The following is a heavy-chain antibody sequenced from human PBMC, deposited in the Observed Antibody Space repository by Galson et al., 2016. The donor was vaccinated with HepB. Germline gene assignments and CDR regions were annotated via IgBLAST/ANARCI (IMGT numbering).Heavy chain of an antibody. J-gene: IGHJ4*02. CDR3: ARSSPVGATHAGLDY. Sequence: SLRLSCAASGFAFSAFGMHWVRQAPGKGLERVADIWHDGWTKHYADSMKGRFTISRDNSLHTLYLHVSTLRVEDTAVYYCARSSPVGATHAGLDYWGQGTLVTVSS. CDR1: GFAFSAFG. CDR2: IWHDGWTK. V-gene: IGHV3-33*01. D-gene: IGHD1-26*01.